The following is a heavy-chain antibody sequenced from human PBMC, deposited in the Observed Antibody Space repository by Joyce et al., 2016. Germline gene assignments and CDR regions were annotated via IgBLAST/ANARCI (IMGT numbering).Heavy chain of an antibody. CDR3: ARSSYTNGIFDY. CDR1: GFTFSSYS. CDR2: LSSSSSYI. V-gene: IGHV3-21*01. J-gene: IGHJ4*02. D-gene: IGHD2-8*01. Sequence: EVQLVESGGGLVKPGGSLRLSCAASGFTFSSYSMSWVRQAPGKGVEGVSSLSSSSSYIKYTDSGKGRCTISRDNAKNSLYLQMNSLRVEDTAVYYCARSSYTNGIFDYWGQGTLVTVSS.